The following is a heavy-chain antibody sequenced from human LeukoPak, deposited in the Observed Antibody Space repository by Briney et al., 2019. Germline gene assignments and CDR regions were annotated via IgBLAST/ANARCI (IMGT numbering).Heavy chain of an antibody. CDR3: AREYDSSWPS. V-gene: IGHV3-23*01. CDR1: GFTFSSYA. Sequence: GGSLRLSCAASGFTFSSYAMSWVRQAPGKGLEWVSAISDNSGRTYYADSVKGRFTISRDNSKNTLFVQMNSLRAEDTAVYYCAREYDSSWPSWGQGTLVTVPS. CDR2: ISDNSGRT. J-gene: IGHJ5*02. D-gene: IGHD6-13*01.